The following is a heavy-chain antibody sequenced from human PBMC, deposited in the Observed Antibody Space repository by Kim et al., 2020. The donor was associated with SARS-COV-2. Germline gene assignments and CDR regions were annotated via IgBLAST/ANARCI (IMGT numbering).Heavy chain of an antibody. J-gene: IGHJ5*02. Sequence: NPTYAQGFTGRFVFSLDTSVSTAYLQISSIKAEDTAVYYCARDMEPGFDPWGQGTLVTVSS. CDR3: ARDMEPGFDP. CDR2: NP. V-gene: IGHV7-4-1*02. D-gene: IGHD1-1*01.